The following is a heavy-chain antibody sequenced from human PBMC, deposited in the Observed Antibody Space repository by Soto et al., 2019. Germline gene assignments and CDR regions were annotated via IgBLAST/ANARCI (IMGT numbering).Heavy chain of an antibody. CDR1: GGTFSSYA. CDR3: ARGGRSSTSDPRNWFDP. D-gene: IGHD2-2*01. CDR2: IIPIFGTA. Sequence: ASVKVSCKASGGTFSSYAISWVRQAPGQGLEWMGGIIPIFGTANYAQKFQGRVTITADESTSTAYMELSSLRSEDTAVYYCARGGRSSTSDPRNWFDPWGQGTLVTVSS. J-gene: IGHJ5*02. V-gene: IGHV1-69*13.